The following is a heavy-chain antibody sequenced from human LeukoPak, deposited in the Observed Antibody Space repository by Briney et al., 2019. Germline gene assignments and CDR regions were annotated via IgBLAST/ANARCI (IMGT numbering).Heavy chain of an antibody. CDR3: ATNRGFCSGGSCYFFDAFDI. Sequence: PGGTLRLSCAASGFTFSSFGMSWVRQAPGKGLEWVSAISSTGGTAYYADSVKGRLTISRDNSKNTLYLQINSLRAEDTAVYYCATNRGFCSGGSCYFFDAFDIWGQGTMVTVSS. J-gene: IGHJ3*02. CDR2: ISSTGGTA. D-gene: IGHD2-15*01. V-gene: IGHV3-23*01. CDR1: GFTFSSFG.